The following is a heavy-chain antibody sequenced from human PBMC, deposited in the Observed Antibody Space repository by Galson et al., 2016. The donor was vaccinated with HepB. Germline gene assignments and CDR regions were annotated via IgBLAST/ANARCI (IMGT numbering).Heavy chain of an antibody. V-gene: IGHV1-46*01. CDR2: INPSGGST. D-gene: IGHD3/OR15-3a*01. CDR3: ARGTGTGGYFDY. J-gene: IGHJ4*02. CDR1: GYTFTSYY. Sequence: SVKVSCKASGYTFTSYYMHWVRQAPGQGLEWMGIINPSGGSTSYAQKFQGRVTVTRDASTSTVYMELSSLRSEDTAVYYCARGTGTGGYFDYWGQGTLVTVST.